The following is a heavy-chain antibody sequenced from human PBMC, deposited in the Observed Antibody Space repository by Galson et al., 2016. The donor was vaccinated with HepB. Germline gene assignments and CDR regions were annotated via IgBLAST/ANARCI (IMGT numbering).Heavy chain of an antibody. CDR2: ITVNNGDT. V-gene: IGHV1-18*01. CDR3: ARGLYSVSYSNVQVVNY. Sequence: SVKVSCKASGYTFGDYRITWVRQAPGQGLEWMGWITVNNGDTNYAPGIQGRVTLTTDTSTSTAYMELRSLRPDDTAVYYCARGLYSVSYSNVQVVNYWGQGTLVTVSS. J-gene: IGHJ4*02. D-gene: IGHD3-10*01. CDR1: GYTFGDYR.